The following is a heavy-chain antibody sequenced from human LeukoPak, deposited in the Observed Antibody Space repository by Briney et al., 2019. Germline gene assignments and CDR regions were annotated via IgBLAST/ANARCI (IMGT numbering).Heavy chain of an antibody. CDR1: GFTFSNYG. V-gene: IGHV3-33*01. CDR3: ASVVRPGYFFYYGLGV. CDR2: MYYAGTNQ. Sequence: PGGSLRLSCAASGFTFSNYGMHWVRQAPGKGLEWVAVMYYAGTNQYYADSVKGRFTISRDNSNNRLYLQINSLRAEDTALYFCASVVRPGYFFYYGLGVWGRGATVTVSS. J-gene: IGHJ6*02.